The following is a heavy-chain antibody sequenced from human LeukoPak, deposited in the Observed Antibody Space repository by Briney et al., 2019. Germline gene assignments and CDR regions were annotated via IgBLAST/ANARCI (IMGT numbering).Heavy chain of an antibody. D-gene: IGHD1-26*01. CDR2: ISGSGGST. CDR1: GFTFGSYA. CDR3: AKASGSYFERSYFDY. J-gene: IGHJ4*02. V-gene: IGHV3-23*01. Sequence: PGGSLRLSCAASGFTFGSYAMSWVRQAPGKGLEWVSAISGSGGSTYYADSVKGRFTTSRDNSKNTLYLQMNSLRAEDTAVYYCAKASGSYFERSYFDYWGQGTLVTVSS.